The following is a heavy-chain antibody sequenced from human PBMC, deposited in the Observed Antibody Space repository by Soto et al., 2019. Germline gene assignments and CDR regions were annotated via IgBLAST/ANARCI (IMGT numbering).Heavy chain of an antibody. J-gene: IGHJ6*02. D-gene: IGHD3-9*01. CDR3: ARDPRYWLSHYYYGMDV. V-gene: IGHV3-33*01. CDR1: GFTFSSYG. CDR2: IWYDGSNK. Sequence: QVQLVESGGGVVQPGRSLRLSCAASGFTFSSYGMHWVRQAPGKGLEWVAVIWYDGSNKYYADSVKGRFTISRDNSKKTLYLQKDRLGAEDTAVYYCARDPRYWLSHYYYGMDVWGQGTTVTVSS.